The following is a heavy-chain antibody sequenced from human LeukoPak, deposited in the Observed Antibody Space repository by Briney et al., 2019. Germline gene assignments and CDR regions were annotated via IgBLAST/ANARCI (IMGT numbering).Heavy chain of an antibody. Sequence: SETLSLTCAVYGGSFSGYYWSWIRQPPGKGLEWIGEINHSGSTNYNPSLKSRVTISVDTSKNQFSLKLSSVTAADTAVYYCARSRKGFWSGPVFDYWGQGTLVTVSS. J-gene: IGHJ4*02. CDR3: ARSRKGFWSGPVFDY. CDR2: INHSGST. D-gene: IGHD3-3*01. V-gene: IGHV4-34*01. CDR1: GGSFSGYY.